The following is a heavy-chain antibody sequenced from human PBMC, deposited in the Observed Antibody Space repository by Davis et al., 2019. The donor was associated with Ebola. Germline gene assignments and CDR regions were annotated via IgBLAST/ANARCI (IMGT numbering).Heavy chain of an antibody. CDR3: ARGGYCSGGSCYTDLGY. J-gene: IGHJ4*02. Sequence: GGSLRLSCAASGFTFSSYWMSWVRQAPGKGLEWVANIKQDGSEKYYVDSVKGRFTISRDNAKNSLYLQMNSLRAEDTAVYYCARGGYCSGGSCYTDLGYWGQGTLVTVSS. CDR1: GFTFSSYW. CDR2: IKQDGSEK. D-gene: IGHD2-15*01. V-gene: IGHV3-7*03.